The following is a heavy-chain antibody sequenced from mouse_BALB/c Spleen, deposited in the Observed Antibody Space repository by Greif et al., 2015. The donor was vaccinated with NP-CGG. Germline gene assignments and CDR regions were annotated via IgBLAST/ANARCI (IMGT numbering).Heavy chain of an antibody. D-gene: IGHD3-1*01. Sequence: EVKVVESGGGLVQPGGSLKLSCATSGFTFSDYYMYWVRQTPEKRLEWVAYISNGGGSTYYPDTVKGRFTISRDNAKNTLYLQMSRLKSEDTAMYYCARQLGLPYAMDYWGQGTSVTVSS. V-gene: IGHV5-12*02. J-gene: IGHJ4*01. CDR3: ARQLGLPYAMDY. CDR2: ISNGGGST. CDR1: GFTFSDYY.